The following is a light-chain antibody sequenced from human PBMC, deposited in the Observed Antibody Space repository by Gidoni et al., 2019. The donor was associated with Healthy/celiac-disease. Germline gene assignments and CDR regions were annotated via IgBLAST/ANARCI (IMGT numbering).Light chain of an antibody. CDR3: QQYGSSPPYT. CDR2: GAS. Sequence: IVLTQPPGTLSLSPGERATLSCRASQRVSSTYLAWYQPKPGQAPRLLIYGASSRATGIPDRFSGSGSGTDFTLTISRLEPEDFAVYYCQQYGSSPPYTFGQGTKLEIK. V-gene: IGKV3-20*01. CDR1: QRVSSTY. J-gene: IGKJ2*01.